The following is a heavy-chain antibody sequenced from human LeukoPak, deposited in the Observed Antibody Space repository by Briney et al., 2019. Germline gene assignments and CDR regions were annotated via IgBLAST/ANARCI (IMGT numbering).Heavy chain of an antibody. CDR1: GFTFSSYE. CDR3: ARSFLKYYYDSSGLFDY. J-gene: IGHJ4*02. Sequence: PGGSLRLSCAAPGFTFSSYEMNWVRQAPGKGLEWVSYISSSGSTIYYADSVKGRFTISRDNAKNSLYLQMNSLRAEDTAVYYCARSFLKYYYDSSGLFDYWGQGTLVTVPS. CDR2: ISSSGSTI. V-gene: IGHV3-48*03. D-gene: IGHD3-22*01.